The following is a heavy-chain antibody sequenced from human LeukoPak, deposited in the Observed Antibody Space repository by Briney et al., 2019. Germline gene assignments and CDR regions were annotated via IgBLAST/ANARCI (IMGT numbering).Heavy chain of an antibody. CDR2: INPNSGGT. J-gene: IGHJ4*02. D-gene: IGHD4-17*01. CDR3: ARGALDPETVTNYFEY. Sequence: ASVRVSCKTSGYTFSDHYVQWVRQAPGQGFEWLGWINPNSGGTSYARKFRGRVTMTRDMFLSTAYMELTRLTYDDTAVYYCARGALDPETVTNYFEYWAQGTLVTVSS. CDR1: GYTFSDHY. V-gene: IGHV1-2*02.